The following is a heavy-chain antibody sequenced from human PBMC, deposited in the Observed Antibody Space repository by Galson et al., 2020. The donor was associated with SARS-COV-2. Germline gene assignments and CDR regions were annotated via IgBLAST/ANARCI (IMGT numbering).Heavy chain of an antibody. CDR1: GFTFSSYA. D-gene: IGHD1-26*01. Sequence: TGGSLRLSCAASGFTFSSYAMHWVRQAPGKGLEWVAVISYDGSNKYYADSVKGRFTISRDNSKNTLYLQMNSLRAEDTAVYYCARDISGSYYGAVDYWGQGTLVTVSS. CDR2: ISYDGSNK. J-gene: IGHJ4*02. V-gene: IGHV3-30-3*01. CDR3: ARDISGSYYGAVDY.